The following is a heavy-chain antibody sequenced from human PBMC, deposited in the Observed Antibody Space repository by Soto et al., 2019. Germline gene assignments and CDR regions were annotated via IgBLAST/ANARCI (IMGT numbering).Heavy chain of an antibody. CDR1: GFTFSIYA. D-gene: IGHD3-16*01. CDR2: ISYDGSNK. V-gene: IGHV3-30-3*01. CDR3: ARDPYLGGGYYYYGMDV. J-gene: IGHJ6*01. Sequence: RXSCSASGFTFSIYAMHWVRQAPGKWLEWVAVISYDGSNKYYADSVKGRFTISRDNSKNSLYLQMNSLRDEDTAVYYCARDPYLGGGYYYYGMDVLGQGITFT.